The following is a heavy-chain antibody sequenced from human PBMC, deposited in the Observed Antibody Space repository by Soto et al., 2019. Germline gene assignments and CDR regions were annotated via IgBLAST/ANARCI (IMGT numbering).Heavy chain of an antibody. V-gene: IGHV1-18*04. CDR2: ISAYNGNT. J-gene: IGHJ4*02. CDR3: ARDRSRIAVAGAGY. Sequence: ASVKVSCKASGYTFTSYGISWVRQAPGQGLEWMGWISAYNGNTNYSQKLQGRVTMTTDTSTSTAYMELRSLRSDDTAVYYCARDRSRIAVAGAGYWGQGTLVTVSS. CDR1: GYTFTSYG. D-gene: IGHD6-19*01.